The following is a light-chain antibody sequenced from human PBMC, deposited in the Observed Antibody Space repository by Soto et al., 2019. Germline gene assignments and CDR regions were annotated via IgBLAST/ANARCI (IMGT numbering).Light chain of an antibody. Sequence: QSALTQPASVSGSPGQSITISCTGTSSDVGSYNLVSWYQQHPGKAPEFIIYEVSKRPSGVSNRFSGSKSGNTASLTISGLQAEDEADYYCCLYADITSVVFGGGTKLTVL. J-gene: IGLJ2*01. CDR1: SSDVGSYNL. CDR2: EVS. CDR3: CLYADITSVV. V-gene: IGLV2-23*02.